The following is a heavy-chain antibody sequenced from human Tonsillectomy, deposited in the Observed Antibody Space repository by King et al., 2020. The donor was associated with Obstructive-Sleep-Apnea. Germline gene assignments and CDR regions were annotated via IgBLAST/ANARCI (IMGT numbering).Heavy chain of an antibody. D-gene: IGHD1-26*01. V-gene: IGHV1-58*02. CDR1: GFTFTGSA. CDR2: IVGGSGYT. Sequence: QLVQSGPEVKKPGTSVKVSCKASGFTFTGSAMQWVRQARGQRLEWIGWIVGGSGYTNYAQKFQERVTITRDMSTRTVYMELSSLRSEDTALYYCAESRSGGYFEFDYWGQGTLVTVSS. J-gene: IGHJ4*02. CDR3: AESRSGGYFEFDY.